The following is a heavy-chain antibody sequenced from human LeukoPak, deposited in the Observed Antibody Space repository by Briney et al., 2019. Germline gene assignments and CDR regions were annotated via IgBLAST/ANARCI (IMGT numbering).Heavy chain of an antibody. J-gene: IGHJ4*02. V-gene: IGHV3-64*01. CDR1: GFTFSSYA. CDR3: ARDRPADY. CDR2: ISRNGGST. Sequence: LAGGSLRLSCAASGFTFSSYAMHWVRQAPGKGLEYVSAISRNGGSTYYANSVKGRFTISRDNSKNTLYLQMGSLRAEDMAVYYCARDRPADYWGQGTLVTVSS.